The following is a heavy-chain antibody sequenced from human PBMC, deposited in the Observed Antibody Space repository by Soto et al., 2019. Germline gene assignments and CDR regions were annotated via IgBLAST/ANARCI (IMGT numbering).Heavy chain of an antibody. CDR3: ARAEQQFIPHAFDI. J-gene: IGHJ3*02. V-gene: IGHV4-30-2*01. CDR1: GGSISSGGYS. CDR2: IYHSGST. D-gene: IGHD6-13*01. Sequence: PSETLSLTCAVSGGSISSGGYSWNWIRQPPGKGLEWVGYIYHSGSTYYNPTLKSRVTISVDRSKNQFSLKLISVTAADTAMYYCARAEQQFIPHAFDIWGQGTMVTVSS.